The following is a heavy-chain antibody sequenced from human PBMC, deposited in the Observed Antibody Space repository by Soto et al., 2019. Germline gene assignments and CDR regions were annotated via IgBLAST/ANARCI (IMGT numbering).Heavy chain of an antibody. CDR3: TSSPMYYDFWSGYYFDY. V-gene: IGHV3-15*01. CDR2: IKSKTDGGTT. D-gene: IGHD3-3*01. Sequence: TGGSLRLSCAASGFTFSNAWMSWVRQAPGKGLEWVGRIKSKTDGGTTDYAAPVKGRFTISRDDSKNTLYLQMNSLKTEDTAVYYCTSSPMYYDFWSGYYFDYWGQGTLVTVSS. CDR1: GFTFSNAW. J-gene: IGHJ4*02.